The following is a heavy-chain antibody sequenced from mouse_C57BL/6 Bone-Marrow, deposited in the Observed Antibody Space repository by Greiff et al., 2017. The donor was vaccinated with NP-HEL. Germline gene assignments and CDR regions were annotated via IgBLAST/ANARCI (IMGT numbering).Heavy chain of an antibody. D-gene: IGHD1-1*01. CDR1: GFNIKDDY. CDR2: IDPENGDT. J-gene: IGHJ2*01. Sequence: VQLKESGAELVRPGASVKLSCTASGFNIKDDYMHWVKQRPEQGLEWIGWIDPENGDTEYASKFQGKATITADTSSNTAYLQLSSLTFEDTAVYYCTTAPYYYGSSSYYFDYWGQGTTLTVSS. CDR3: TTAPYYYGSSSYYFDY. V-gene: IGHV14-4*01.